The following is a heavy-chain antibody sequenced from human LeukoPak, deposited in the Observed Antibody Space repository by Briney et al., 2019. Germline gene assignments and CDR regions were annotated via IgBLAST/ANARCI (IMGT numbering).Heavy chain of an antibody. V-gene: IGHV1-8*01. J-gene: IGHJ4*02. D-gene: IGHD6-13*01. CDR3: ARGKYSSSWWTTDPVDY. CDR2: MNPNSGNT. Sequence: ASVKVSCKASGYTFTSYDINWVRQATGQGLEWMGWMNPNSGNTGYAQKFQGRVTMTRNTSISTAYMGLSSLRSEDTAVYYCARGKYSSSWWTTDPVDYWGQGTLVTVSS. CDR1: GYTFTSYD.